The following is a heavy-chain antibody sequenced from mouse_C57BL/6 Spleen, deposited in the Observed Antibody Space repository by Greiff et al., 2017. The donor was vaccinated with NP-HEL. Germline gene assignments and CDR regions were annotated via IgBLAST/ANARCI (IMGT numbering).Heavy chain of an antibody. CDR3: AKGDMDYAMDY. CDR1: GYAFTNYL. D-gene: IGHD1-1*02. Sequence: QVQLQQSGAELVRPGTSVKVSCKASGYAFTNYLIEWVKQRPGQGLEWIGVINPGSGGTNYNEKFKGKATLTADKSSSTAYMQLSSLTSEDSAVYFCAKGDMDYAMDYWGQGTSGTVSS. CDR2: INPGSGGT. J-gene: IGHJ4*01. V-gene: IGHV1-54*01.